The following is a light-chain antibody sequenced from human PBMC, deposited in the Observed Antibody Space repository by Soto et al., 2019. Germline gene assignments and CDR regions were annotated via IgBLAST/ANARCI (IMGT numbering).Light chain of an antibody. CDR2: RNS. Sequence: VLTQPPSASGTPGQRVTISCSGSSSNIGSNYVYWYQQLPGTAPKLLIYRNSQRPSGVPDRFSGSKSGTSASLAISGLRSEDEADYYCAAWDDSLSGRVFGTGTKLTVL. J-gene: IGLJ1*01. CDR3: AAWDDSLSGRV. V-gene: IGLV1-47*01. CDR1: SSNIGSNY.